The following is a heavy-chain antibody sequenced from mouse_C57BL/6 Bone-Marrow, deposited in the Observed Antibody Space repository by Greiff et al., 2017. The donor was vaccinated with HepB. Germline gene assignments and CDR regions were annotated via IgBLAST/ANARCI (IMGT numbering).Heavy chain of an antibody. V-gene: IGHV1-26*01. Sequence: EVQLQQSGPELVKPGASVKISCKASGYTFTDYYMNWVKQSHGKSLEWIGDINPNNGGTSYNQKFKGKATLTVDKSSSTAYMELRSLTSEDSAVYYCARPPLAFDVWGTGTTVTVSS. CDR3: ARPPLAFDV. CDR1: GYTFTDYY. CDR2: INPNNGGT. J-gene: IGHJ1*03.